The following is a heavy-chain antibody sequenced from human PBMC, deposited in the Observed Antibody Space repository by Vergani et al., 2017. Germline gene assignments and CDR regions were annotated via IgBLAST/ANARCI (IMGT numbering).Heavy chain of an antibody. CDR1: GFTFSSYA. CDR3: AKVDIVAYYYYMDV. J-gene: IGHJ6*03. V-gene: IGHV3-30*04. D-gene: IGHD5-12*01. CDR2: ISYDGSNK. Sequence: VQLVESGGGVVQPGRSLRLSCAASGFTFSSYAMHWVRQAPGKGLEWVAVISYDGSNKYYADSVKGRFTISRDNSKNTLYLQMNSLRAEDTAVYYCAKVDIVAYYYYMDVWGKGTTVTVSS.